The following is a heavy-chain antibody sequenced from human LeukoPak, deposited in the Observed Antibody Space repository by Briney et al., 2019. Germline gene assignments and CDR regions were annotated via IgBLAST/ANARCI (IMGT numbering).Heavy chain of an antibody. V-gene: IGHV4-39*07. J-gene: IGHJ3*02. CDR2: IYYSGST. CDR1: GGSISSSSYY. CDR3: AREGLRSI. D-gene: IGHD3-3*01. Sequence: SEILSLTCTVSGGSISSSSYYWGWIRQPPGKGLEWIGSIYYSGSTYYNPSLKSRVTISVDTSKNQFSLKLSSVTAADTAVYYCAREGLRSIWGQGTMVTVSS.